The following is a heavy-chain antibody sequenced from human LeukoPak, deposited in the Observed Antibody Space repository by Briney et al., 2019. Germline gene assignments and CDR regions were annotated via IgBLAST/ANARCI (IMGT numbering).Heavy chain of an antibody. Sequence: ASVKVSCKASGYTFNGYYKHWVRQAPGQGLEWMGIINPSGDSTSSAQTFQGRVTMTRDMSTSTVYMSLSSLRTEDTAVYYCARGRHSYDSSDYDYEGDAFDIWGQGTMVTVSS. D-gene: IGHD3-22*01. CDR3: ARGRHSYDSSDYDYEGDAFDI. V-gene: IGHV1-46*02. J-gene: IGHJ3*02. CDR2: INPSGDST. CDR1: GYTFNGYY.